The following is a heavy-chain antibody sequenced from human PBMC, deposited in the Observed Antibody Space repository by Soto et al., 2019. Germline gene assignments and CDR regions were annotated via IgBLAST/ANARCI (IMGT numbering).Heavy chain of an antibody. D-gene: IGHD6-19*01. J-gene: IGHJ6*02. V-gene: IGHV1-18*01. Sequence: ASVKVSCKASGYTFTSYGISWVRQAPGQGLEWMGWISAYNGDTNYAQKLQGRVTMTTDTSTSTAYMELRSLRSDDTAVYYCASYSSGWYYYYYGMDVWGQGTTVTVSS. CDR2: ISAYNGDT. CDR1: GYTFTSYG. CDR3: ASYSSGWYYYYYGMDV.